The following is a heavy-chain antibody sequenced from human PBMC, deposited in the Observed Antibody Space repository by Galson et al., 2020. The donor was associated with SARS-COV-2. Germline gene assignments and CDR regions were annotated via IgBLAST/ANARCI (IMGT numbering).Heavy chain of an antibody. Sequence: SVKVSCKASGGTFSSYAISWVRQAPGQGLEWMGGIIPIFGTANYAQKFQGRVTITADESTSTAYMELSSLRSEDTAVYYCARVGWATIPHYYYYMDVWGKVTTVTVSS. CDR2: IIPIFGTA. CDR3: ARVGWATIPHYYYYMDV. V-gene: IGHV1-69*13. D-gene: IGHD5-12*01. J-gene: IGHJ6*03. CDR1: GGTFSSYA.